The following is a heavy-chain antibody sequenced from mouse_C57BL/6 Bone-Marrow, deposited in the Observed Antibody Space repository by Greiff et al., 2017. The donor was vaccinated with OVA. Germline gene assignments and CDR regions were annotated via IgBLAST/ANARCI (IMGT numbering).Heavy chain of an antibody. CDR1: GFTFSSYA. V-gene: IGHV5-4*01. J-gene: IGHJ2*01. Sequence: EVKLMESGGGLVKPGGSLKLSCAASGFTFSSYAMSWVRQTPEKRLEWVATISDGGSYTYYPDNVKGRFTISRDNAKNNLYLQMSHLKSEDTAVYYCARDYCGGSFDYWGKGTTLTVSS. CDR3: ARDYCGGSFDY. D-gene: IGHD1-1*01. CDR2: ISDGGSYT.